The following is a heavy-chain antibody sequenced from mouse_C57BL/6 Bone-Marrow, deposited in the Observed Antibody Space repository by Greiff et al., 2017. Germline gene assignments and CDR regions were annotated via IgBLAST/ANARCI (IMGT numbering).Heavy chain of an antibody. V-gene: IGHV10-1*01. CDR1: GFSFNTYA. Sequence: EVMLVESGGGLVQPKGSLKLSCAASGFSFNTYAMNWVRQAPGKGLEWVARIRSKSNNYATYYADSVKYRFTISRDDSESMLHLQMNNLKTEDTAMYYCVRLHAFAYWGQGTLVTVSA. CDR2: IRSKSNNYAT. J-gene: IGHJ3*01. CDR3: VRLHAFAY.